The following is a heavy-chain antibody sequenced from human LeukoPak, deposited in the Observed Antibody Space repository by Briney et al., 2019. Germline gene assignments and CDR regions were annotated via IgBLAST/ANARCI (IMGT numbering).Heavy chain of an antibody. CDR1: GFTFSSYA. J-gene: IGHJ4*02. V-gene: IGHV3-30-3*01. CDR2: ISYDGSNK. Sequence: GGSLRLSCAASGFTFSSYAMHWVRQAPGKGLEWVAVISYDGSNKYYADSVKGRFTISRDNSKNTLYLQINSLRAEDTAVYYCARVYCSGGSCYRGFDYWGQGTLVTVSS. D-gene: IGHD2-15*01. CDR3: ARVYCSGGSCYRGFDY.